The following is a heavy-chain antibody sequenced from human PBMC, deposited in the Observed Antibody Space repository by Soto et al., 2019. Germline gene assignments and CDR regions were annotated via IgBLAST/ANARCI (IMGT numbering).Heavy chain of an antibody. Sequence: SETLSLTCTVSGGSISSGGYYWSWIRQHPGKGLEWIGYIYYSGSTYYNPSLKSRVTISVDTSKNQFSLKLSSVTAADTAVYYCARKEGSSDYFDYWGQGTLVTVSS. CDR1: GGSISSGGYY. D-gene: IGHD6-6*01. V-gene: IGHV4-31*03. CDR2: IYYSGST. CDR3: ARKEGSSDYFDY. J-gene: IGHJ4*02.